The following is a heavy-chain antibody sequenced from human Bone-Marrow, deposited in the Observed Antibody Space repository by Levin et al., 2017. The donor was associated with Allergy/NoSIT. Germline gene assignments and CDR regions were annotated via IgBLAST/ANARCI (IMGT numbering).Heavy chain of an antibody. CDR1: GFSFSSYE. Sequence: AGESLKISCAASGFSFSSYEMNWVRQAPGRGLEWVSYINSIGSTIYYADSVKGRFTISRDNAKNSLCLQMNSLRAEDTAIYYCAREFDLWGRGTLVTVSS. CDR3: AREFDL. J-gene: IGHJ2*01. V-gene: IGHV3-48*03. CDR2: INSIGSTI.